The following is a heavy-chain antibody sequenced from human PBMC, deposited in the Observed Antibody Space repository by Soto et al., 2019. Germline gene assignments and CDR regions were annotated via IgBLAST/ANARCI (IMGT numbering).Heavy chain of an antibody. Sequence: EVQLLESGGGLIQPGGSLRLSCAASGFTFSDYAMTWVRQAPGKGLEWVSVITGSGGKTFYADYVKGRFSISRDNSKNTLYLEINSLRAEDTAVYYCAKGILSDYYGSGTYDYWGQGTLVTVSS. D-gene: IGHD3-10*01. CDR2: ITGSGGKT. V-gene: IGHV3-23*01. J-gene: IGHJ4*02. CDR3: AKGILSDYYGSGTYDY. CDR1: GFTFSDYA.